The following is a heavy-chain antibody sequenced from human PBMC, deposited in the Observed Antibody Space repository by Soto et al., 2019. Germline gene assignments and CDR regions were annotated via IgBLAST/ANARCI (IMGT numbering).Heavy chain of an antibody. V-gene: IGHV4-39*01. CDR1: GGSISSSSYY. Sequence: PSETLSLTYTVSGGSISSSSYYWGWIRQPPGKGLEWIGSIYYSGSTYYNPSLKSRVTISVDTSKNQFSLKLSSVTAADTAVYYCARQDCTNGVCSKVDYWGQGTLVTVSS. CDR3: ARQDCTNGVCSKVDY. J-gene: IGHJ4*02. D-gene: IGHD2-8*01. CDR2: IYYSGST.